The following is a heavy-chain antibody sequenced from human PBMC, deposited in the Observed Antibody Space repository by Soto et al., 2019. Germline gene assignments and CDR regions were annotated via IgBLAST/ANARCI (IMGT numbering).Heavy chain of an antibody. Sequence: PGQRLERVPVIYTGDTPYYADSAKGRFTISRDNSKNTLYLQMNSLKVEDTAVYLCTSDLMDVIPSAGAVFDLLG. CDR3: TSDLMDVIPSAGAVFDL. V-gene: IGHV3-53*01. CDR2: IYTGDTP. D-gene: IGHD2-2*01. J-gene: IGHJ5*02.